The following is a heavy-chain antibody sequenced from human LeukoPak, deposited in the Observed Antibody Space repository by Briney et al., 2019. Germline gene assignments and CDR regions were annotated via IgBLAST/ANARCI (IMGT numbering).Heavy chain of an antibody. Sequence: SGPTLVKPSETLSLTCTVSGGSINTYYWSWIRQPPGRGLEWVGYIYYSGSTNYNPSLKSRVTISIDTSKNQFSLKLSSVTPADTAMYYCAILSGGEEAYWGQGILVTVSS. J-gene: IGHJ4*02. V-gene: IGHV4-59*01. CDR3: AILSGGEEAY. D-gene: IGHD2-21*01. CDR2: IYYSGST. CDR1: GGSINTYY.